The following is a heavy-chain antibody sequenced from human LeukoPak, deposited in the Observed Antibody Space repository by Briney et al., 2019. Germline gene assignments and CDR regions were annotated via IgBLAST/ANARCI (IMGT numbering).Heavy chain of an antibody. V-gene: IGHV3-64*01. Sequence: GGSLRLSCAASGFTFSSYAMHWVRQAPGKGLEYVSAISSNGRITYYANSVKGGFTISRDNSRNTLYLQMGSLRDEDMAVYYCARVSGWYWFDNWGQGTLVTVSS. CDR1: GFTFSSYA. CDR3: ARVSGWYWFDN. D-gene: IGHD6-19*01. J-gene: IGHJ4*02. CDR2: ISSNGRIT.